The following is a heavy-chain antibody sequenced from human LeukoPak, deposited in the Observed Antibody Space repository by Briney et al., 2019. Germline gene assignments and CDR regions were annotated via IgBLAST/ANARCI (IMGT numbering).Heavy chain of an antibody. J-gene: IGHJ6*03. CDR1: GLSFSGYA. Sequence: GGSLRLSCAASGLSFSGYAMSWVRQAPGKGLEWVSAISGSGGSTYYADSVKGRFTISRDNSKNTLYLQMNSLRAEDTAVYYCAKGGLPAAMRYYYYMDVWGKGTTVTVSS. CDR2: ISGSGGST. D-gene: IGHD2-2*01. V-gene: IGHV3-23*01. CDR3: AKGGLPAAMRYYYYMDV.